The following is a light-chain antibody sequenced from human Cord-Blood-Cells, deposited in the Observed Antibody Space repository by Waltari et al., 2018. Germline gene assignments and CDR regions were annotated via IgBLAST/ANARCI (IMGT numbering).Light chain of an antibody. V-gene: IGLV2-11*01. J-gene: IGLJ3*02. CDR1: SSDVGGYNY. CDR3: CSYAGSSYWV. Sequence: QSALTQPRSVSGSPGQSVTISCTGTSSDVGGYNYVSWYQQHPGKAPKLMIYDGSKRPSGVPGGFSGSKSGTTASLTISGLQAEDEADYYCCSYAGSSYWVFGGGTKLTVL. CDR2: DGS.